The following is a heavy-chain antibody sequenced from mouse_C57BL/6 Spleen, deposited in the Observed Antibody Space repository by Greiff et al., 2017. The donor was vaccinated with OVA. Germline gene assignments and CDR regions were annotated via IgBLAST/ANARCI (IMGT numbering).Heavy chain of an antibody. CDR2: IDPSDSYT. J-gene: IGHJ4*01. CDR1: GYTFTSYW. V-gene: IGHV1-69*01. CDR3: ARLGLSLYAMDY. Sequence: VQLQQPGAELVMPGASVKLSCKASGYTFTSYWMHWVKQRPGQGLEWIGEIDPSDSYTNYNQKFKGKSTLTGYKSSSTAYMQLSSLTSADSAVYYCARLGLSLYAMDYWGQGTSVTVSS. D-gene: IGHD2-4*01.